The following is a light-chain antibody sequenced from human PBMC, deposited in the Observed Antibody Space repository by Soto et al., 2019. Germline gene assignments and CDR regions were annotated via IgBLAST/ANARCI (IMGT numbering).Light chain of an antibody. J-gene: IGLJ1*01. CDR2: DVS. V-gene: IGLV2-14*01. CDR3: SSYTRSSTYV. CDR1: SSDVGGYNY. Sequence: QSALTQPASVSGSPGQSITISCTGTSSDVGGYNYVSWYRQHQGRAPKLMIYDVSNRPSGVSNRFSGSKSGNPASLTISGLQAEYESDYYCSSYTRSSTYVFGTGTKLTVL.